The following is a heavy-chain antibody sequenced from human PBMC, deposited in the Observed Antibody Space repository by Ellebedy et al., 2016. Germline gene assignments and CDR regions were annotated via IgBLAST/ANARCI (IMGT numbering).Heavy chain of an antibody. CDR3: ARDGGYCSGGICRWFDP. CDR2: IIPIFGTA. V-gene: IGHV1-69*13. CDR1: GGTFSSYA. J-gene: IGHJ5*02. Sequence: SVKVSXXASGGTFSSYAISWVRQAPGQGLEWMGGIIPIFGTANYAQKFQGRVTITADESTSTAYMELSSLRSEDTAVYYCARDGGYCSGGICRWFDPWGQGTLVTVSS. D-gene: IGHD2-15*01.